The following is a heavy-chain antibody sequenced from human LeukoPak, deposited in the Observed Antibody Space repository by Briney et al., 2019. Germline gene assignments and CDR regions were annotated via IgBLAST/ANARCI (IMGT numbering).Heavy chain of an antibody. J-gene: IGHJ4*02. Sequence: VGSLRLSCAAPGFTFSTYTMSWVRQAPGKGLEWVSSVTSHSSHIYYADSVRGRFTISRDNAKKSLYLQMNSLRVEDTALYYCARAGGIESAFDWGQGTLVSVSS. CDR3: ARAGGIESAFD. V-gene: IGHV3-21*01. D-gene: IGHD5-12*01. CDR2: VTSHSSHI. CDR1: GFTFSTYT.